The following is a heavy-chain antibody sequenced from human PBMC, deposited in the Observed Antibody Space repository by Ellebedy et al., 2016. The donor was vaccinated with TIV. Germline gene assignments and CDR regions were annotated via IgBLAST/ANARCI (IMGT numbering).Heavy chain of an antibody. CDR3: AKVGRRYYESSGDP. J-gene: IGHJ5*02. V-gene: IGHV3-30*18. Sequence: PGGSLRLSCAASGFTFSNYGMHWVRQAPGKGLEWVAVISYDGSNKNYADSVKGRFTISRDNSKNTLDLQMNSLRAEDTAVYYCAKVGRRYYESSGDPWGQGSLVTVSS. D-gene: IGHD3-22*01. CDR2: ISYDGSNK. CDR1: GFTFSNYG.